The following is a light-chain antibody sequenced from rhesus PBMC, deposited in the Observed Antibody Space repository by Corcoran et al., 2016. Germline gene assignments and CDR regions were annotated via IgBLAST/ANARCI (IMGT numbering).Light chain of an antibody. Sequence: DIQMTQSPSSLSASVGDRVTITCRASENVNNYLNWYQQKPGKAPNLLIYKASTLQSGVPARISGTGSGTDYTFTICSLQSEDVATYYCRHNYGTPYSFGQGTKVEIK. CDR1: ENVNNY. CDR3: RHNYGTPYS. CDR2: KAS. J-gene: IGKJ2*01. V-gene: IGKV1-74*01.